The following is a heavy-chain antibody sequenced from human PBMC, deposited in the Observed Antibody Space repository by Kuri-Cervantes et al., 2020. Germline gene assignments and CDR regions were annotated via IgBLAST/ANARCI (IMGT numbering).Heavy chain of an antibody. CDR1: GFSLSTSGVG. V-gene: IGHV2-5*02. Sequence: SGPTLVKPTQTLTLTCTFSGFSLSTSGVGVGWIRQPPGKALEWLALIYWDDDKRYSPSLKTRLTISKDTSKNQVVLTMTNMDPVDTATYYCARIRRTVGATPAGDGMDVWGQGTTVTVSS. D-gene: IGHD1-26*01. CDR3: ARIRRTVGATPAGDGMDV. J-gene: IGHJ6*02. CDR2: IYWDDDK.